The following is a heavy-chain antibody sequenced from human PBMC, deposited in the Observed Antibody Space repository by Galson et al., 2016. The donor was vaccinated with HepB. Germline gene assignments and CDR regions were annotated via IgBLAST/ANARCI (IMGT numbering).Heavy chain of an antibody. J-gene: IGHJ4*02. CDR2: IGGGGTTT. D-gene: IGHD2-15*01. V-gene: IGHV3-23*01. Sequence: GLEWVSTIGGGGTTTRYADSVKGRFTISRDISTNTVFLQMNSLRAEDTAVYYCASGWDVVAATDFDYWGQGTLVTVSS. CDR3: ASGWDVVAATDFDY.